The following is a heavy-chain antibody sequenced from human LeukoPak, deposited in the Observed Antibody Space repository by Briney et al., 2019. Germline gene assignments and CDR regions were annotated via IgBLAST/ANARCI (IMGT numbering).Heavy chain of an antibody. Sequence: SETLSLTCTVSGGSISSYYWSWIRQPPGKGLEWIGYIYYSGSTNYNPSLKSRVTISVDTSKNQFSLKVSSVTAADTAVYSCARISMVRGVPDYFDYWGQGTLVTVSS. CDR3: ARISMVRGVPDYFDY. D-gene: IGHD3-10*01. CDR2: IYYSGST. CDR1: GGSISSYY. V-gene: IGHV4-59*08. J-gene: IGHJ4*02.